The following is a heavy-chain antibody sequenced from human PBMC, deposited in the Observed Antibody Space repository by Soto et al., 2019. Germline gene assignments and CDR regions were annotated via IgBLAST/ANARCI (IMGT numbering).Heavy chain of an antibody. CDR1: GFIFRSYW. CDR2: INSDGSST. J-gene: IGHJ6*02. V-gene: IGHV3-74*01. D-gene: IGHD2-2*02. CDR3: ARELPTAIRGGYYYSYGMDV. Sequence: PGGSLRLACAACGFIFRSYWMHWVRQAPGKGLVWVSRINSDGSSTSYADSVKGRFTISRDNAKNTLYLQMNSLRAEDTAVYYCARELPTAIRGGYYYSYGMDVWGQGTTVTVS.